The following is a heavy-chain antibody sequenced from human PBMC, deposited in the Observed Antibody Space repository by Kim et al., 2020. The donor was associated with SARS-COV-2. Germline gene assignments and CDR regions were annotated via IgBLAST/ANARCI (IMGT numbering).Heavy chain of an antibody. CDR3: TRDRYSDGYLCGNAALWY. Sequence: GGSLRLSCTASGFTFGDYAMSWFRQAPGKGLEWVGFIRSKAYGGTTEYAASVKGRFTISRDDSKSIAYLQMNSLKTEDTAVYYCTRDRYSDGYLCGNAALWYWGQGTLVTVSS. V-gene: IGHV3-49*03. CDR1: GFTFGDYA. D-gene: IGHD5-18*01. CDR2: IRSKAYGGTT. J-gene: IGHJ4*02.